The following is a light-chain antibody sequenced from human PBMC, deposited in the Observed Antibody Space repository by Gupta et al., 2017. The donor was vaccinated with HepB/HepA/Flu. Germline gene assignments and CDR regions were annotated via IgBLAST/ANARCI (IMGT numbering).Light chain of an antibody. V-gene: IGKV1-9*01. CDR3: RQLKISPPWT. CDR2: GAS. CDR1: QDISDY. J-gene: IGKJ1*01. Sequence: DMQLTQSPSFLSASVADRVTITCRASQDISDYLAWFQQKPGKAPKLLIYGASNLESGVPPRFSGSGSGTEFTLTISSLQPEDFATYYCRQLKISPPWTFGQGTKVE.